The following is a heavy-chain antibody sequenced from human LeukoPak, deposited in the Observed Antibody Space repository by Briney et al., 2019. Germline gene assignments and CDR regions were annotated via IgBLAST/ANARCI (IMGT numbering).Heavy chain of an antibody. V-gene: IGHV1-69*05. CDR3: AVRPDILTGYPPG. Sequence: SVKVSCKASGYTFTGYHMHWVRQAPGQGLEWMGGIIPIFGTANYAQKFQGRVTITTDESTSTAYMELSSLRSEDTAVYYCAVRPDILTGYPPGWGQGILVTVSS. J-gene: IGHJ4*02. CDR1: GYTFTGYH. CDR2: IIPIFGTA. D-gene: IGHD3-9*01.